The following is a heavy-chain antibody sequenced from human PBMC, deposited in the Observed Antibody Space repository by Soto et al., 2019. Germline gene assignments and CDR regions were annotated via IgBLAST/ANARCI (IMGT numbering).Heavy chain of an antibody. J-gene: IGHJ2*01. CDR3: ARYGDYVFWYFDL. D-gene: IGHD4-17*01. V-gene: IGHV4-34*01. CDR2: INHSGNT. Sequence: SETLSLTCAVYGGSFSGYYWSWIRQPPGKGLEWIGEINHSGNTNYNPSLKSRVTISVDTSKNQFSLKLSSVTAADTAVYYCARYGDYVFWYFDLWGRGTLVTVSS. CDR1: GGSFSGYY.